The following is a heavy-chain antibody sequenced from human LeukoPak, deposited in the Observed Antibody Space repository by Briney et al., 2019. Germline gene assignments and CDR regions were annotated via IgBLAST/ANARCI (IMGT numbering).Heavy chain of an antibody. J-gene: IGHJ4*02. CDR3: ARDSDHSSSWSPLYYFDY. CDR1: GFTFSSYG. Sequence: PGRSLRLSYAASGFTFSSYGLHWVRQPPGKGLEEGAVIWYDGSNKYYADSVKGRFTISRDNFKNTLYLQMNSLRAEDTAVYYCARDSDHSSSWSPLYYFDYWGQGTLVTVSS. CDR2: IWYDGSNK. D-gene: IGHD6-13*01. V-gene: IGHV3-33*01.